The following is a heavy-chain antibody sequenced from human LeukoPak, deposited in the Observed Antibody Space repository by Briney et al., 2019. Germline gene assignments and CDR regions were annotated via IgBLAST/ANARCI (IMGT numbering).Heavy chain of an antibody. D-gene: IGHD3-10*01. CDR2: FDPEDGET. CDR3: ATRPPRSESQHYYGSGSYLDY. V-gene: IGHV1-24*01. J-gene: IGHJ4*02. Sequence: ASVKVSCKVSGYTLTELSMHWVRQAPGKGLEWMGGFDPEDGETIYAQKFQGSVTMTEDTSTDTAYMELSSLRSEDTAVYYCATRPPRSESQHYYGSGSYLDYWGQGTLVTVSS. CDR1: GYTLTELS.